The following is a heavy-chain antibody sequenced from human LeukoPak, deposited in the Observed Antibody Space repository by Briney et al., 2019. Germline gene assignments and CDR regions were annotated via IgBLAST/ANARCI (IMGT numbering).Heavy chain of an antibody. CDR3: ARDLGSSPGFDY. Sequence: SETLPLTCTVSGGSISSYYWNWIRQPAGKGLEWIGRIYTSGSTNYNPSLKSRVTMSVDTSKYQFSLKLTSVTAADTAVYYCARDLGSSPGFDYWGQGTLVTVSS. D-gene: IGHD6-6*01. J-gene: IGHJ4*02. V-gene: IGHV4-4*07. CDR2: IYTSGST. CDR1: GGSISSYY.